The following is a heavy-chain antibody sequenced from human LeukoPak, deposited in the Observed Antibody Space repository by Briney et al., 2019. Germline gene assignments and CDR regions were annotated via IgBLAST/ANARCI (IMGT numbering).Heavy chain of an antibody. D-gene: IGHD3-16*02. CDR2: INCSGGT. CDR3: ARGYYDYVWGSYRSSSKGAFDI. CDR1: GGSISSYY. V-gene: IGHV4-30-4*08. J-gene: IGHJ3*02. Sequence: SETLSLTCTVSGGSISSYYWSWVRQPPGKGLEWIGAINCSGGTSYNPSPKSRVTISVDTSTNKFSLQLSSVTAADTAVYYCARGYYDYVWGSYRSSSKGAFDIWGQGTMVTVSS.